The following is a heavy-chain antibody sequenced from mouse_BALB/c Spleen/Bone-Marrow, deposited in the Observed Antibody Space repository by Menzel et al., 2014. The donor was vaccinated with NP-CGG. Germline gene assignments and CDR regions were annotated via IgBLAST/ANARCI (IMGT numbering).Heavy chain of an antibody. CDR3: TRQRGDYAMDY. J-gene: IGHJ4*01. Sequence: DVMLVGSGGGLVKPGGSLKLSCAASGFTFSSYGVSWVRQTPEKRLEWVATISNGGNYTYYPDSVKGRFTISRDNAKNTLYLQMSSLRSEDTAMYYCTRQRGDYAMDYWGQGTSVTVSS. CDR2: ISNGGNYT. CDR1: GFTFSSYG. D-gene: IGHD1-1*02. V-gene: IGHV5-9-3*01.